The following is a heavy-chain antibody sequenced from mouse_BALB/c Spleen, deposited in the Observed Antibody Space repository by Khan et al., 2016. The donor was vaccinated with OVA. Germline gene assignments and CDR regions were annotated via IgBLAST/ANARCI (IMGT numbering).Heavy chain of an antibody. Sequence: EVQLQESGAELVRPGALVKLSCKASGFNITDYYMHWVKQRPDQGLELIGWIDPENGHTIYDPKFQGKASIKADTSSNTAYLQLSSLTSEETAVYYCARRGYGNYWFAYWGQGTLVTVSA. V-gene: IGHV14-1*02. CDR1: GFNITDYY. D-gene: IGHD2-1*01. CDR2: IDPENGHT. J-gene: IGHJ3*01. CDR3: ARRGYGNYWFAY.